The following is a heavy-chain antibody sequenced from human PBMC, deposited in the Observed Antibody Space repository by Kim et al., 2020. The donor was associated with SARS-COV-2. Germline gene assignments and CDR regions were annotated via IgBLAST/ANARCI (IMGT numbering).Heavy chain of an antibody. Sequence: ADSVKGRFTISRDNAKNSLYLQMNSLRAEDTAVYYCAESDSSGRGSYFDYWGQGTLVTVSS. D-gene: IGHD6-19*01. J-gene: IGHJ4*02. CDR3: AESDSSGRGSYFDY. V-gene: IGHV3-21*01.